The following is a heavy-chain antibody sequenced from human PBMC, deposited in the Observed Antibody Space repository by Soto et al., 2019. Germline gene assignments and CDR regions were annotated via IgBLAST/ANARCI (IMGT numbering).Heavy chain of an antibody. V-gene: IGHV4-59*01. CDR3: ARFPPRSTMIVVPYAFDI. CDR2: IYYSGST. J-gene: IGHJ3*02. D-gene: IGHD3-22*01. Sequence: QVQLQESGPGLVKPSETLSLTCTVSGGSISSYYWSWIRQPPGKGLEWIGYIYYSGSTNYNPSLKSRVTISVDTSKNQFSLTLSSVTAADTAVYYCARFPPRSTMIVVPYAFDIWGQGTMVTVSS. CDR1: GGSISSYY.